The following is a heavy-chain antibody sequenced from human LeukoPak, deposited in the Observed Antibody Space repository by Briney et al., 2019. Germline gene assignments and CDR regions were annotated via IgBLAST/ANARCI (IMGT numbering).Heavy chain of an antibody. Sequence: GGSLRPSCVVSGVTFSSHWMSWVRQAPGKGLEWVANIKQDGSERYYVDSVKGRFTISRDNAKNSVFLQMNSLRAEDTAVYYCARDPNLYSGTYDTYWGQGTLVTVSS. D-gene: IGHD1-26*01. CDR1: GVTFSSHW. V-gene: IGHV3-7*03. CDR2: IKQDGSER. J-gene: IGHJ4*02. CDR3: ARDPNLYSGTYDTY.